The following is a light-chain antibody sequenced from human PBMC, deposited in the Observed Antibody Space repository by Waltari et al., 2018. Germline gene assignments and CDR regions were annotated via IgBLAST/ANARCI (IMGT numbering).Light chain of an antibody. CDR2: GAS. Sequence: EILMTQSPATLSVSPGERATLSCRASQSVSSKLAWYQQKLGQAPRLLIYGASTRATGIPARFSGSGSGTEFTLTISSLQSEDFALYYCQQYNNWPPFTFGQGTKLEIK. J-gene: IGKJ2*01. CDR1: QSVSSK. CDR3: QQYNNWPPFT. V-gene: IGKV3-15*01.